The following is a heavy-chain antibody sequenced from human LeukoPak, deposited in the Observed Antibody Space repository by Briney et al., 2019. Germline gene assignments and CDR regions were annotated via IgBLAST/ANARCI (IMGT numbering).Heavy chain of an antibody. V-gene: IGHV4-39*01. Sequence: ESGPTLVKPSETLSLTCTVSGGAISSRSYYWGWIRQPPGKGLEWIGIIYYSGSTYYNPFLKSRVTISVDTSKNQFSLKLSSVTAADTAVYYCARRVIIVVVPKPPWYRLYNWFDPWGQGTLVTVSS. J-gene: IGHJ5*02. D-gene: IGHD3-22*01. CDR2: IYYSGST. CDR3: ARRVIIVVVPKPPWYRLYNWFDP. CDR1: GGAISSRSYY.